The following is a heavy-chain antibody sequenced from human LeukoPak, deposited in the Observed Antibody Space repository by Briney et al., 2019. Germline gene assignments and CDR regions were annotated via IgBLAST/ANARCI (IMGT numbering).Heavy chain of an antibody. Sequence: PGRSLRLSCAASGFTFSSYGMHWVRQAPAKGLEWVAVVSYDGSNKYYGDSVKGRFTISRDNSKNTLYLQMNSLRAEDTAVYYCARVSGSAAGHVFDYWGQGTLVTVSS. CDR2: VSYDGSNK. D-gene: IGHD6-13*01. CDR3: ARVSGSAAGHVFDY. J-gene: IGHJ4*02. CDR1: GFTFSSYG. V-gene: IGHV3-30*03.